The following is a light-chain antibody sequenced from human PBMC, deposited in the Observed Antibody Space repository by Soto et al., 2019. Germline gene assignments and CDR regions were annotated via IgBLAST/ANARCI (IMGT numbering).Light chain of an antibody. CDR3: SSYASSNTLL. CDR2: EVS. Sequence: QSALTQPASVSGSPGQSITISCTGTSRDIGGYNYVSWYQHHPGKAPQLIIYEVSNRPSGVSDRFSGSKSGNTASLTISGLQAEDEADYYCSSYASSNTLLFGGGTKVTVL. V-gene: IGLV2-14*01. J-gene: IGLJ2*01. CDR1: SRDIGGYNY.